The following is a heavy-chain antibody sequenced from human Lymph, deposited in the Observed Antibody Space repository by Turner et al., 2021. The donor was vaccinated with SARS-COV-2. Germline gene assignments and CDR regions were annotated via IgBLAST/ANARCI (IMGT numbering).Heavy chain of an antibody. CDR1: GFTSDEYA. V-gene: IGHV3-9*02. D-gene: IGHD3-16*01. CDR2: VSWNSGSI. Sequence: VQLGESGGGLVQTGWALRLSCVASGFTSDEYAMHWVRQAPQKGLEWVAGVSWNSGSIGNADSVKCRITISRDNAKNSLYLQMNSLKAEDTDLYYFEKGLEDGYYYCGMDVWGQGTTVTVSS. J-gene: IGHJ6*02. CDR3: EKGLEDGYYYCGMDV.